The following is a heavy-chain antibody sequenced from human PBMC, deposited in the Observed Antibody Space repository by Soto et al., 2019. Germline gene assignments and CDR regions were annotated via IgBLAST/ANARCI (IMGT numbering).Heavy chain of an antibody. Sequence: QVQLVQSGAEVKKPGSSVKVSCKASGGTFSSYAISWVRQAPGQGLEWMGVIIPIFGTANYAQKLQGRVTITADESTSTDYMELSSLRSEDTAVYYCARPAIDYYDRRNHAFDIWGQGTMVTVSS. CDR3: ARPAIDYYDRRNHAFDI. V-gene: IGHV1-69*01. CDR2: IIPIFGTA. D-gene: IGHD3-22*01. J-gene: IGHJ3*02. CDR1: GGTFSSYA.